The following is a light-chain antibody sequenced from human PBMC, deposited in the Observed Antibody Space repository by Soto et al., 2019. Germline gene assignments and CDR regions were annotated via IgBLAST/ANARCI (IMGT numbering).Light chain of an antibody. CDR3: QQYGNLPVT. CDR2: GAS. Sequence: EIVLTQSPGTLSLSPGERATLSCRASQSVSSMSLAWYQQKPGQAPRLLIYGASTRATGVPDRFSGRGSGTDFTLTISRLEPEDVAVYYCQQYGNLPVTFGGGTRWIA. V-gene: IGKV3-20*01. CDR1: QSVSSMS. J-gene: IGKJ4*01.